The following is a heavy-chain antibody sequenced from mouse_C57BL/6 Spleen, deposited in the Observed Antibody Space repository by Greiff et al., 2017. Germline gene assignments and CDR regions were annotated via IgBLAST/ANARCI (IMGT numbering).Heavy chain of an antibody. D-gene: IGHD2-4*01. CDR2: ISSGSSTI. V-gene: IGHV5-17*01. CDR3: ARPFYDYDVRYYFHY. CDR1: GFTFSDYG. J-gene: IGHJ2*01. Sequence: EVKLVESGGGLVKPGGSLKLSCAASGFTFSDYGMHWVRQAPEKGLEWVAYISSGSSTIYYADTVKGRFTISRDNAKNTLFLQMTSLRSEDTAMYYCARPFYDYDVRYYFHYWGQGTTLTVSS.